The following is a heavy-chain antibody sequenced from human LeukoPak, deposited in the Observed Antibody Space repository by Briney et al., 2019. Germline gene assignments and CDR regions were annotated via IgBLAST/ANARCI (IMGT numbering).Heavy chain of an antibody. CDR2: IKQDGSEK. Sequence: PGGSLRLSCAASGFTFSSYWMSWVRQAPGKGLEWVANIKQDGSEKYYVDSVKGRFTISRDNAKNSLYLQTNSLRAEDTAVYYCVRDGILGDIDYTLGDWGQGTLVTVSS. J-gene: IGHJ4*02. D-gene: IGHD5-12*01. V-gene: IGHV3-7*01. CDR1: GFTFSSYW. CDR3: VRDGILGDIDYTLGD.